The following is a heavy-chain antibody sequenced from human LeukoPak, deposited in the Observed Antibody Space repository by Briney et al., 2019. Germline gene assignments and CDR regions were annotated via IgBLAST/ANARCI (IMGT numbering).Heavy chain of an antibody. CDR2: IYYSGDI. D-gene: IGHD3-3*01. Sequence: LETLSLTCTVSGGSMRSYYWSWIRQPPGKRLEWVGYIYYSGDINYNPSLRSRVAISVDTSNNQFSLKLTSVTAADTAVYYCARGNYDFWSAQHAFDIWGQGTMVTVSS. V-gene: IGHV4-59*01. CDR3: ARGNYDFWSAQHAFDI. CDR1: GGSMRSYY. J-gene: IGHJ3*02.